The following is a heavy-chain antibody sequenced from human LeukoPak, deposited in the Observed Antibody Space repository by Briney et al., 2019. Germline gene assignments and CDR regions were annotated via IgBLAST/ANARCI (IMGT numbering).Heavy chain of an antibody. J-gene: IGHJ4*02. CDR2: IYSGGTT. CDR1: GLNDNSNY. Sequence: PGGSLTLFCAASGLNDNSNYMPWVRQAPGKGLEWVSVIYSGGTTYYPHSVKGRISSCRENSKNTVYLQRNRLRVADTAVYYCARAGYYNSSGYDCWGQGTLVTVSS. V-gene: IGHV3-66*02. D-gene: IGHD3-22*01. CDR3: ARAGYYNSSGYDC.